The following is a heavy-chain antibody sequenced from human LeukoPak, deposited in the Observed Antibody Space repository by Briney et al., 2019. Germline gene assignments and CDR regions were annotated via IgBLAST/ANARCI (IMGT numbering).Heavy chain of an antibody. J-gene: IGHJ4*02. CDR1: GYSISRGYC. V-gene: IGHV4-38-2*02. D-gene: IGHD4/OR15-4a*01. CDR2: IYPGGST. CDR3: AGDYGAIQNYIDY. Sequence: SGTLSLTCSVSGYSISRGYCWGWIRQPPGKGLEWIGSIYPGGSTYYNPSLKSRVTMSVDTSMNQFSLKVNSVTAADTAVYFCAGDYGAIQNYIDYWGQGTLVTVFS.